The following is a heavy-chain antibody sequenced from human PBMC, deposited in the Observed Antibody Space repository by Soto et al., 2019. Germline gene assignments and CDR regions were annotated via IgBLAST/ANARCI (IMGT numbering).Heavy chain of an antibody. CDR1: GFTIRSNY. D-gene: IGHD5-12*01. CDR3: ARGAIVATITPQDF. Sequence: PGGSLRLSCAASGFTIRSNYMSWVRQAPGKGLEWVSVIYSGGSTYYADSVKGRFTISRDNSKNTLYLQMNSLRAEDTAVYYCARGAIVATITPQDFWGQGTLVTVSS. V-gene: IGHV3-66*01. CDR2: IYSGGST. J-gene: IGHJ4*02.